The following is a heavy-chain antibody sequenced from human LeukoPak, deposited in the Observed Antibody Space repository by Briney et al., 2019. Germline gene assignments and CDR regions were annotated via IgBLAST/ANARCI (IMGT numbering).Heavy chain of an antibody. CDR1: GFTFSNYW. CDR3: ARMGSSLIAVDF. J-gene: IGHJ3*01. Sequence: GGSLRLSCAVSGFTFSNYWMSWVRQAPAKGLEWVAYINQDGSERYYVDSMEGRFTISRDNAEKSLFLQMNNLRVEDTALYYFARMGSSLIAVDFWGKGTLVT. V-gene: IGHV3-7*01. CDR2: INQDGSER. D-gene: IGHD1-26*01.